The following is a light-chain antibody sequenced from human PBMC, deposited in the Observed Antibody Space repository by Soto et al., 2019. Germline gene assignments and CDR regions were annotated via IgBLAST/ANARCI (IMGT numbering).Light chain of an antibody. CDR3: ISYAGSSNV. Sequence: QSVLTQPPSASGSPGQSVTISCTGTSSDVGSYDYVSWYQQHPGKAPKLMIYEVSKRPSWVPDRFSGSKSGHKASLTVSGLQAEDEADYYCISYAGSSNVFGTGTKVTVL. J-gene: IGLJ1*01. V-gene: IGLV2-8*01. CDR2: EVS. CDR1: SSDVGSYDY.